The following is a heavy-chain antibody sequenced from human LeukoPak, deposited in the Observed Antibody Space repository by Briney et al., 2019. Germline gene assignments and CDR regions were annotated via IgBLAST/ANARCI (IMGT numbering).Heavy chain of an antibody. CDR1: GFTFSSYS. V-gene: IGHV3-21*01. Sequence: PGGSLRLSCAASGFTFSSYSMNWVRQAPGKGLEWVSSISSSSSYIHYADSVKGRFTISRDNAKNSLYLQMNSLRAEDTAVYYCARRAHYDILTGYDYWGQGTLVTVSS. D-gene: IGHD3-9*01. CDR3: ARRAHYDILTGYDY. CDR2: ISSSSSYI. J-gene: IGHJ4*02.